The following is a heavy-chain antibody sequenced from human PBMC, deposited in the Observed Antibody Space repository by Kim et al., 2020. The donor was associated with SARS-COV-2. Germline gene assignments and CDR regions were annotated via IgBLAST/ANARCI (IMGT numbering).Heavy chain of an antibody. Sequence: ASVKVSCKASGYTFTSYAISWVRQAPGQGLEWMGWLSAYNGNTNYAQKFQGRVTMTTDTSTSTAYMELRSLRSDDTAVYYCARVIPPGRNIVVVVAAGSTHGMDVWGQGTTVTVSS. CDR1: GYTFTSYA. D-gene: IGHD2-15*01. J-gene: IGHJ6*02. CDR3: ARVIPPGRNIVVVVAAGSTHGMDV. V-gene: IGHV1-18*01. CDR2: LSAYNGNT.